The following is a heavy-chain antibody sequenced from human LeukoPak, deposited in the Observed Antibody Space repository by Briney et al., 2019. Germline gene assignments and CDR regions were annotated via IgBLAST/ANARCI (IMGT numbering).Heavy chain of an antibody. D-gene: IGHD6-13*01. Sequence: GGSLRLSCAASGFTFSSYAMSWVRQAPGKGLEWVSAISGSGGSTYYADSVKGRFTISRDNSKNTLYLQMNSLRAGDTAVYYCATGIAAAVGSVTSYWGQGTLVTVSS. J-gene: IGHJ4*02. CDR1: GFTFSSYA. CDR2: ISGSGGST. CDR3: ATGIAAAVGSVTSY. V-gene: IGHV3-23*01.